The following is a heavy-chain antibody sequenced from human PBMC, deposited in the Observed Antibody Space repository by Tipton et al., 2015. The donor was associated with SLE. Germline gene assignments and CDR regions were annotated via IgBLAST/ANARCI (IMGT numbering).Heavy chain of an antibody. J-gene: IGHJ4*02. CDR3: ARGGDYNCRFFAY. V-gene: IGHV4-34*01. Sequence: TLSLTCAVYGGSFSGYYWCWIRQAPGKGLEWIGEINHSGSTNYNPSLKSRVTISVDTSKNQFSLKLSSVTAADTAVYYCARGGDYNCRFFAYWGQGTLVTVSS. CDR1: GGSFSGYY. CDR2: INHSGST. D-gene: IGHD5-24*01.